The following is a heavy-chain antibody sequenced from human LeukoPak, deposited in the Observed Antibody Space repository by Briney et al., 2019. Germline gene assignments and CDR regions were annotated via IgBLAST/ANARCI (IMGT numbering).Heavy chain of an antibody. CDR2: ISSSSSYI. J-gene: IGHJ6*03. CDR3: ARDRGNQRGYYYYMDV. V-gene: IGHV3-21*01. Sequence: GGSLRLSCAASGFTFSSYSMNWVRQAPGKGLEWVSPISSSSSYIYYADSVKGRFTISRDNAKNSLYLQMNSLRAEDTAVYYCARDRGNQRGYYYYMDVWGKGTTVTVSS. D-gene: IGHD1-14*01. CDR1: GFTFSSYS.